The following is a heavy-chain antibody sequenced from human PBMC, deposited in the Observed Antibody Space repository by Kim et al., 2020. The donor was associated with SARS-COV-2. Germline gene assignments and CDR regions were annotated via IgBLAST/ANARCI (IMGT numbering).Heavy chain of an antibody. V-gene: IGHV4-59*13. Sequence: SETLSLTCTVSGASITSYYWTWIRQPPGKGLELIGYSYYSGSTNYNPSLNSRVTLSVDTSKNQFSLKLSSVTAADTAVYYCASYSGSFYFQHWGPGTLITVSS. J-gene: IGHJ1*01. D-gene: IGHD1-26*01. CDR2: SYYSGST. CDR1: GASITSYY. CDR3: ASYSGSFYFQH.